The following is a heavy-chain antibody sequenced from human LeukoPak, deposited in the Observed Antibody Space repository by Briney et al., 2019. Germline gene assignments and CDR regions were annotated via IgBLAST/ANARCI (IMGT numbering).Heavy chain of an antibody. D-gene: IGHD3-10*01. CDR3: ARARADVLLWFGELSTFGGEFDY. Sequence: ASVKVSCKASGYTFTGYYMHWVRQAPGQGLEWMGWINPNSGGTNYAQKFQGRVTMTRDTSISTAYMELSRLRSDDTAVYYCARARADVLLWFGELSTFGGEFDYWAREPWSPSPQ. CDR2: INPNSGGT. CDR1: GYTFTGYY. J-gene: IGHJ4*02. V-gene: IGHV1-2*02.